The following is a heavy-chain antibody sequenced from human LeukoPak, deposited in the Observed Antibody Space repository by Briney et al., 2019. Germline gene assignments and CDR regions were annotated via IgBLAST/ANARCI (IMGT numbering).Heavy chain of an antibody. D-gene: IGHD6-13*01. V-gene: IGHV3-23*01. CDR3: VRDGGTAAAGTHHFDY. CDR1: GFTFSSYA. J-gene: IGHJ4*02. CDR2: ISGSGGST. Sequence: GGSLRLSCAASGFTFSSYAMSWVRQAPGKGLEWVSAISGSGGSTYYADSVKGRFTISRDNAKNSLYLQMNSLRAEDTAVYYCVRDGGTAAAGTHHFDYWGRGILVTVSS.